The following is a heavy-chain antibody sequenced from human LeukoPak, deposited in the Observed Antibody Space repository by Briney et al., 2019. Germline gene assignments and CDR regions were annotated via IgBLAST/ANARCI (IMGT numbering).Heavy chain of an antibody. CDR2: ISYDGSNK. CDR1: GFTFSSYA. CDR3: AREGEQPYFDY. Sequence: GGSLRLSCAASGFTFSSYAMHWVRQAPGEGLEWVAVISYDGSNKYYADSVKGRFTISRDNAKNSLYLQMNSLRAEDTAVYYCAREGEQPYFDYWGQGTLVTVSS. V-gene: IGHV3-30-3*01. D-gene: IGHD1-26*01. J-gene: IGHJ4*02.